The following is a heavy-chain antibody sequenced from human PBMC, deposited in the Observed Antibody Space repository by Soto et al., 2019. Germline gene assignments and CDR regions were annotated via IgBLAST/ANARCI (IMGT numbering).Heavy chain of an antibody. V-gene: IGHV4-30-2*01. CDR1: GGSISSGGYS. CDR3: ARAYGSGSYRLYYFDY. CDR2: IYHSGST. Sequence: SETLSLTCAVSGGSISSGGYSWSWIRQPPGKGLEWIGYIYHSGSTYYNPSLKSRVTISVDRSKNQFSLKLSSVTAVDTAVYYCARAYGSGSYRLYYFDYWGQGTLVTVSS. J-gene: IGHJ4*02. D-gene: IGHD3-10*01.